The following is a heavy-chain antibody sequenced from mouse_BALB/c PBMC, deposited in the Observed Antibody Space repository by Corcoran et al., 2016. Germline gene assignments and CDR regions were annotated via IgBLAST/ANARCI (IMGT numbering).Heavy chain of an antibody. J-gene: IGHJ3*01. V-gene: IGHV1S136*01. CDR1: GYTFTSFV. D-gene: IGHD2-10*01. CDR2: INPYNDGT. CDR3: ASSAYYGKGFAY. Sequence: EVQLQQYGPELVKPGASVKMSCKASGYTFTSFVMHRVQQKPGPGLEWIGYINPYNDGTKYNEKFKGKATLTSDKSSSTAYMELSSLTSEDSAVYYCASSAYYGKGFAYWGQGTLVIVSA.